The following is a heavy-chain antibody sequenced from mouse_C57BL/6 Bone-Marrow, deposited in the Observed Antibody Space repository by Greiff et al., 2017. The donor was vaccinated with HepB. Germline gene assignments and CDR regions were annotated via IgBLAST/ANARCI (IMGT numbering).Heavy chain of an antibody. Sequence: EVQLVESGGGLVQPGGSLKLSCAASGFTFSDYYMYWVRQTPEKRLEWVAYISNGGGSTYYPDTVKGRFTISRDNAKNTLYLQMSRLKSEDTAMYYCARQGWLPRYFDVWGTGTTVTVSS. V-gene: IGHV5-12*01. CDR3: ARQGWLPRYFDV. D-gene: IGHD2-3*01. CDR2: ISNGGGST. J-gene: IGHJ1*03. CDR1: GFTFSDYY.